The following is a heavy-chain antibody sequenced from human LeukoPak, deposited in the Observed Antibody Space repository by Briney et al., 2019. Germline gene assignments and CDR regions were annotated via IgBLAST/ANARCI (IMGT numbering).Heavy chain of an antibody. CDR2: IYYSGST. CDR1: GGSISSYY. J-gene: IGHJ5*02. CDR3: ARGRQTGTYYDFWSGYYPSWFDP. D-gene: IGHD3-3*01. Sequence: SETLSLTCTVSGGSISSYYWSWIRQPPGKGLEWIGYIYYSGSTNYDPSLKSRVTISVDTSKNQFSLKLSSVTAADTAVYYCARGRQTGTYYDFWSGYYPSWFDPWGQGTLVTVSS. V-gene: IGHV4-59*01.